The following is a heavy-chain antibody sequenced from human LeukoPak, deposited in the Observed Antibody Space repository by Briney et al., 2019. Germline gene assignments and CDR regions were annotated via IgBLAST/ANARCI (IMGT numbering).Heavy chain of an antibody. CDR2: INPTSGGT. CDR1: GYTFTAYY. J-gene: IGHJ5*02. Sequence: ASVKVSCKASGYTFTAYYLHWVRQAPGQGLEWVGWINPTSGGTNYAQKFQGRVTMTRDTSITTAYMELSSLRSDDTAVYYCARANRVKGYGSAFDPWGQGTLVTVSS. V-gene: IGHV1-2*02. CDR3: ARANRVKGYGSAFDP. D-gene: IGHD3-10*01.